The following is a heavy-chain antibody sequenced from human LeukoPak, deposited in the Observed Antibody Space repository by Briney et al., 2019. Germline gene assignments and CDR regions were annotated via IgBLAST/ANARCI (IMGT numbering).Heavy chain of an antibody. CDR1: GSTFSIYS. V-gene: IGHV3-74*01. Sequence: GGSLRLSCAASGSTFSIYSMHWVRQAPGKGLVWVSRIKSDGSSTSYADSVKGRFTISRDNAKNTLYLQMDSLRVEDTAVYYCAKSDWFDPWGQGTLVTVSS. CDR3: AKSDWFDP. J-gene: IGHJ5*02. CDR2: IKSDGSST.